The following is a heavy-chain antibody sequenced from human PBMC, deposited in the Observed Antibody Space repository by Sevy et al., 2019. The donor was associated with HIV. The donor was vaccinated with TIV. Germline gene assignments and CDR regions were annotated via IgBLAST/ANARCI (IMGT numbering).Heavy chain of an antibody. V-gene: IGHV3-30-3*01. D-gene: IGHD1-1*01. CDR3: ATPLVPYTNNWPYYYYYGMDV. CDR2: ISHVGNRK. CDR1: GFTFSDYA. Sequence: GGYLRLSCAASGFTFSDYAMHWVRQAPGKGLEWVAVISHVGNRKYYVDSVMGRFSISRDKSKDTLFLKMDSLRTEDTAVYYCATPLVPYTNNWPYYYYYGMDVWGQGTTVTVSS. J-gene: IGHJ6*02.